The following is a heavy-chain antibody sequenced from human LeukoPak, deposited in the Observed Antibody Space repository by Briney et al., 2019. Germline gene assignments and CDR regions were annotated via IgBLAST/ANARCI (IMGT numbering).Heavy chain of an antibody. CDR3: AKGKQTEIFRYYDSSPHAFDI. V-gene: IGHV3-48*04. CDR2: ISSSSSTI. Sequence: HTGGSLRLSCAASGFTFSSYSMNWVRQAPGKGLEWVSYISSSSSTIYYADSVKGRFTVTRDNAKGSVSLQMNSLRAEDTAVYYCAKGKQTEIFRYYDSSPHAFDIWGQGTMVTVSS. J-gene: IGHJ3*02. CDR1: GFTFSSYS. D-gene: IGHD3-22*01.